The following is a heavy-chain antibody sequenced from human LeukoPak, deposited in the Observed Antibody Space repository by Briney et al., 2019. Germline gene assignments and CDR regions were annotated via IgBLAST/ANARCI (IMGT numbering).Heavy chain of an antibody. CDR3: ARDKCSGGSCYSIG. CDR2: INPIFDSA. CDR1: GGTFSSYA. Sequence: SVKVSCKASGGTFSSYAISWVRQAPGQGLEWMGGINPIFDSANYAQKFQGRVTITADESTSTAYMELRSLRSEDTAVYYCARDKCSGGSCYSIGWGQGTLVTVSS. V-gene: IGHV1-69*13. D-gene: IGHD2-15*01. J-gene: IGHJ4*02.